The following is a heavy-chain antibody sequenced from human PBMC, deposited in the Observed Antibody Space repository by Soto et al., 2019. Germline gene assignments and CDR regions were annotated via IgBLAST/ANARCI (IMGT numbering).Heavy chain of an antibody. CDR1: GDSVSSNSAA. Sequence: SQTLSLTCAISGDSVSSNSAAWNWIRQSPSRGLEWLGRTYYRSKWYNDYAVSVKSRITINPDTSKNQFSLQLNSVTPEDTAVYYCARASSSSWHDNYYYGMDVWGQGTTVTVSS. CDR2: TYYRSKWYN. V-gene: IGHV6-1*01. J-gene: IGHJ6*02. D-gene: IGHD6-13*01. CDR3: ARASSSSWHDNYYYGMDV.